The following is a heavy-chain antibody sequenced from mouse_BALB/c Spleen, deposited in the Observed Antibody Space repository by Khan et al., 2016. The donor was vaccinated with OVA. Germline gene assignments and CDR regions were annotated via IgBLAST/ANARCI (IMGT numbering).Heavy chain of an antibody. CDR2: INPSTGHT. CDR3: ARRGLRWDFDY. V-gene: IGHV1-7*01. Sequence: VQLQQSGAELVKPGASVKMSCKASGYTFINYWILWVKQRPGQGLEWIGYINPSTGHTEYNQNFKDKATLTADKSSSTAYMQLSSLTSEDSAVYFYARRGLRWDFDYWGQGTTLTVSS. J-gene: IGHJ2*01. CDR1: GYTFINYW. D-gene: IGHD1-1*01.